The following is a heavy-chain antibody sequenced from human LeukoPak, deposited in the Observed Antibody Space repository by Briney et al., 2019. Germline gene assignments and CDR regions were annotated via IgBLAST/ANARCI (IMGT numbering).Heavy chain of an antibody. CDR1: GDSPTNNH. Sequence: NPSETLSPTCALSGDSPTNNHWSWLPQPPGKGLECIGHISYTGSTNYTPSLKTRHTMSLDTSKNHISLTLTSVTAADTALYYCARHVFSDGSPFDSWGQGGLVTVSS. CDR3: ARHVFSDGSPFDS. CDR2: ISYTGST. D-gene: IGHD3-10*01. J-gene: IGHJ4*02. V-gene: IGHV4-59*08.